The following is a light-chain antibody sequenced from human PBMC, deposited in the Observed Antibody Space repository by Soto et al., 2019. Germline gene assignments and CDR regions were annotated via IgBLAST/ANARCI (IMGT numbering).Light chain of an antibody. J-gene: IGLJ1*01. CDR2: YDS. CDR1: HIGSES. Sequence: SYELTQPPSVSLAPGKTARITCGGDHIGSESVHWYQPRAGQAPVLVISYDSVRPSGIPERFSGSNSGNTATLTIGRVEAGDEADYYCQVWGSTSDHDVFGTGTKLTVL. CDR3: QVWGSTSDHDV. V-gene: IGLV3-21*04.